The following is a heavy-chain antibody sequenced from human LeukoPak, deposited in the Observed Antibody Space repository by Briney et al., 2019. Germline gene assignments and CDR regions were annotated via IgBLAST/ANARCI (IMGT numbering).Heavy chain of an antibody. CDR2: IIPILGIA. Sequence: GGSVEVSCKASGGTFSSYTISWVRQAPGQGLEWMGRIIPILGIANYAQKFQGRVTITADKSTSTAYMELSSLRSEDTAVYYCARGPAARGYYMDVWGKGTTVTVSS. CDR1: GGTFSSYT. V-gene: IGHV1-69*02. D-gene: IGHD6-6*01. J-gene: IGHJ6*03. CDR3: ARGPAARGYYMDV.